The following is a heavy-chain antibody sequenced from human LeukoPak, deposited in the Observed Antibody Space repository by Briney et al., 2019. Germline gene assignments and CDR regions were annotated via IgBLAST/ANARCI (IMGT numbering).Heavy chain of an antibody. V-gene: IGHV4-61*02. CDR2: IYTSGST. CDR1: GGSISSGTYY. J-gene: IGHJ4*02. D-gene: IGHD1-26*01. CDR3: ARGGLPNSGNFGY. Sequence: SETLSLTCTVSGGSISSGTYYWSWIRQPAGKGLEWIGRIYTSGSTNYNPSLMGRVTISLDTSKNQFSLMLSSVTAADTAVYYCARGGLPNSGNFGYWGQGTLVTVSS.